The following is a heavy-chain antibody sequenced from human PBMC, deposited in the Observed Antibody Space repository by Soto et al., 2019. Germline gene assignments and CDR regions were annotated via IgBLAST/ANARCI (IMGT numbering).Heavy chain of an antibody. CDR2: IYNSQTT. D-gene: IGHD3-16*01. V-gene: IGHV4-59*01. CDR3: AGGTGGIYEIFY. CDR1: GASISTYY. J-gene: IGHJ4*02. Sequence: QVQLQESGPGLVKPSETLSLTCTVSGASISTYYWSWIRQPPGKGLEWIGYIYNSQTTNYNPSLKSRVTISVDTSKNQLSLKLSSVTAADTAVYYWAGGTGGIYEIFYWGQGTLVTVSS.